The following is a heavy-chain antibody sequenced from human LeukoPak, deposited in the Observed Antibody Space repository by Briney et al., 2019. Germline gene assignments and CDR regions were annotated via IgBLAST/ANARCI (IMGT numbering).Heavy chain of an antibody. CDR1: GGSISSSSYY. Sequence: PSETLSLTCTVSGGSISSSSYYWGWIRQPPGKGLEWIGSIYYSGSTYYNPSLKSRVTISVDTSKNQFSLKLSSVTAADTAVYYCARGVRYPSPFDYWGQGTLVTVSS. CDR3: ARGVRYPSPFDY. D-gene: IGHD3-16*02. CDR2: IYYSGST. V-gene: IGHV4-39*07. J-gene: IGHJ4*02.